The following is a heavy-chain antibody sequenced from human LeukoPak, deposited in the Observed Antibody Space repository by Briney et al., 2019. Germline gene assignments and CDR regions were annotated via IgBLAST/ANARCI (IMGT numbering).Heavy chain of an antibody. V-gene: IGHV3-7*01. D-gene: IGHD4-17*01. CDR2: IKQDGSEK. CDR3: AREWPLGDDCGDYTVQAHFDY. J-gene: IGHJ4*02. CDR1: GFTFSSYW. Sequence: GGSLRLSCAASGFTFSSYWMSWVRQAPGKGLEWVANIKQDGSEKYYVDSVRGRFTISRDNAKNSLYLQMNSLRAEDTAVYYCAREWPLGDDCGDYTVQAHFDYWGQGTLVTVSS.